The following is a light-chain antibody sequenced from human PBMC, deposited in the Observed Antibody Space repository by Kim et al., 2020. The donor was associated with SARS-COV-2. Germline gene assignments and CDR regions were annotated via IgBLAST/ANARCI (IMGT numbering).Light chain of an antibody. CDR3: GSWDTSLSAGV. Sequence: QSVLTQPPSVSAAPGQRVTISCSGSSSNIGNNYVSWYQQLPGTAPKLLIFNNNNRPSSIPDRFSGSTSGTSATLAITGLQTGDEADYYCGSWDTSLSAGVFGGGTQLTVL. CDR2: NNN. V-gene: IGLV1-51*01. J-gene: IGLJ2*01. CDR1: SSNIGNNY.